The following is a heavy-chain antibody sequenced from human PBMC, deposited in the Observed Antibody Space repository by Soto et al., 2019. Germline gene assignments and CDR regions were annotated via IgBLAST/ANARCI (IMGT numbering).Heavy chain of an antibody. CDR1: GFTFSRFW. CDR3: ARDYCGGDCQLDY. J-gene: IGHJ4*02. V-gene: IGHV3-7*01. CDR2: IKQDGSDR. D-gene: IGHD2-21*02. Sequence: EVQLVESGGGLVQPGGSLRLSCEASGFTFSRFWMSWVRQAPGKGLEWGTNIKQDGSDRYYVDSVKGRFTISRDNAKNSMYLQMDSLRVEDTAVYYCARDYCGGDCQLDYWGQGTLVTVSS.